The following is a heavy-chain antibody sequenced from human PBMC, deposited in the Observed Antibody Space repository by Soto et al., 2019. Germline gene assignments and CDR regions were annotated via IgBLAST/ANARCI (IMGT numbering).Heavy chain of an antibody. CDR3: ARFRGDGYYNF. J-gene: IGHJ4*02. V-gene: IGHV1-18*01. D-gene: IGHD3-9*01. CDR1: GYTFTNFG. CDR2: ISAYNGNT. Sequence: ASVKVSCKASGYTFTNFGISWVRQAPGQGLEWMGWISAYNGNTNYAQKFQGRVTMTTDTSTSTAYMEVRSLRFDDTAVYYCARFRGDGYYNFWGQGTLVTVSS.